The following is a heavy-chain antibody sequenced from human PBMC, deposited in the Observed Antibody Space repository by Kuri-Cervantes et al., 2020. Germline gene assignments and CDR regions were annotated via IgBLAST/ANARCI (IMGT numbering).Heavy chain of an antibody. V-gene: IGHV3-48*01. D-gene: IGHD3-16*02. Sequence: GGSLRLSCAASGFTFSSYSMNWVRQAPGKGLEWVSYISSSSSTIYYADSVKGRFTISRDNAKNSLYLQMNSLRAEDTAVYYCARLAPQGVWGSYHPIDYWGQGTLVTVSS. CDR1: GFTFSSYS. CDR2: ISSSSSTI. J-gene: IGHJ4*02. CDR3: ARLAPQGVWGSYHPIDY.